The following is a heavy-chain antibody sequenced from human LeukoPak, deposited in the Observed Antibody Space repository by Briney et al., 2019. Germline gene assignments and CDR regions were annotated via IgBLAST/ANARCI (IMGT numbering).Heavy chain of an antibody. CDR2: INHSGST. J-gene: IGHJ5*02. V-gene: IGHV4-34*01. CDR3: ARGSKYYDFWSGRNWFDP. D-gene: IGHD3-3*01. Sequence: PETLSLTCAVYAGSFSGYYWSWLRQPPGKGREWIGEINHSGSTNYNPSLTSRVTISVDTSKNQFSLTLSSVTAADTAVYYCARGSKYYDFWSGRNWFDPWGQGTLVTVSS. CDR1: AGSFSGYY.